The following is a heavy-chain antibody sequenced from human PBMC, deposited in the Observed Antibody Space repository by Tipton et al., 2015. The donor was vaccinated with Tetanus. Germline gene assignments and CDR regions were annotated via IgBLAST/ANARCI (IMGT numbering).Heavy chain of an antibody. V-gene: IGHV4-59*04. CDR2: IYFSGSA. D-gene: IGHD5-18*01. CDR3: ARLGSGYSYGYYFDY. J-gene: IGHJ4*02. Sequence: TLSLTCSVSGGSVTNYYWSWIRQPPGKGLEWIGHIYFSGSAYYNPSLKTRLSMSVDTTENKFSLKLSSVTAADTAVYYCARLGSGYSYGYYFDYWGQGTLVTVSS. CDR1: GGSVTNYY.